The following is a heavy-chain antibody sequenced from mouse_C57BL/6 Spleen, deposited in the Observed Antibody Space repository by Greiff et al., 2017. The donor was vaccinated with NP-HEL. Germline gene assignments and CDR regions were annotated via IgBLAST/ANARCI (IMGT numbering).Heavy chain of an antibody. J-gene: IGHJ4*01. CDR1: GFSLTSYG. V-gene: IGHV2-6-1*01. D-gene: IGHD2-2*01. Sequence: VQVVESGPGLVAPSQSLSIPCTVSGFSLTSYGVHWVRQPPGKGLEWLVVIWSDGSTTYNSALKSRLSISKDNSKSQVFVKMNSLQTDDTAMYYCARHEWLPYYAMDYWGQGTSVTVSS. CDR3: ARHEWLPYYAMDY. CDR2: IWSDGST.